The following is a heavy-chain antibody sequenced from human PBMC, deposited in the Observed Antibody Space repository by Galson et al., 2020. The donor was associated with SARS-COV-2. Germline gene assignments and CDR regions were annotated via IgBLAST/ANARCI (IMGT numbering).Heavy chain of an antibody. J-gene: IGHJ4*02. CDR2: IWYDGSNK. CDR3: AKDRYDSSGYPGDYFDY. V-gene: IGHV3-33*06. D-gene: IGHD3-22*01. Sequence: QLGESLKISCAASGFTFSSYGMHWVRQAPGKGLEWVAVIWYDGSNKYYADSVKGRFTISRDNSKNTLYLQMNSLRAEDTAVYYCAKDRYDSSGYPGDYFDYWGQGTLVTVSS. CDR1: GFTFSSYG.